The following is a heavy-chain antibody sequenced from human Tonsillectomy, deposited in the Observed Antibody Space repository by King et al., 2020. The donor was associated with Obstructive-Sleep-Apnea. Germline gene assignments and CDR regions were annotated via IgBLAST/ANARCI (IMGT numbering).Heavy chain of an antibody. CDR1: GGSIRRSNYY. CDR2: IYYSGST. Sequence: QLQESGPGLVKPSETLSLTCTVSGGSIRRSNYYWGWIRQPPGKGLEWIGSIYYSGSTYYNPSLKSRVTISVDTSKNQFSLKLSSVTAADTAVYYCAADYGDYAVGYYFDYWGQGTLVTVSS. V-gene: IGHV4-39*01. CDR3: AADYGDYAVGYYFDY. J-gene: IGHJ4*02. D-gene: IGHD4-17*01.